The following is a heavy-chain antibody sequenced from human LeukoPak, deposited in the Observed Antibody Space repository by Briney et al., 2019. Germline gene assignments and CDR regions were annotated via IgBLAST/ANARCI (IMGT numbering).Heavy chain of an antibody. V-gene: IGHV4-59*10. CDR1: GGSFSGYY. D-gene: IGHD1-26*01. CDR3: ARGELLYYYYYMDV. J-gene: IGHJ6*03. CDR2: IYTSGST. Sequence: SETLSLTCAVYGGSFSGYYWSWIRQPAGKGLEWIGRIYTSGSTNYNPSLKSRVTISVDTSKNQFSLKLSSVTAADTAVYYCARGELLYYYYYMDVWGKGTTVTISS.